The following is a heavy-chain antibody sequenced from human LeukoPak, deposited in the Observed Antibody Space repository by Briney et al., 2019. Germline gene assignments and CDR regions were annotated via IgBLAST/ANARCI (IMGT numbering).Heavy chain of an antibody. D-gene: IGHD5-18*01. Sequence: SETLSLTCTVSGGSISSYYWSWIRQPPGKGLEWIGYIYYSGSTNYNPSLKSRVTISVDTSKNQFSLKLSSVTAADTAVYYCARGITVHTAMIFYYYYYMDVWGKGTTVTVSS. CDR2: IYYSGST. CDR3: ARGITVHTAMIFYYYYYMDV. V-gene: IGHV4-59*01. J-gene: IGHJ6*03. CDR1: GGSISSYY.